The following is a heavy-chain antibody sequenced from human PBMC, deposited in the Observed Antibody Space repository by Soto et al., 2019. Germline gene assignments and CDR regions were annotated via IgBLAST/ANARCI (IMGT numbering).Heavy chain of an antibody. CDR1: GFTFSSYA. CDR2: ISGSGGST. CDR3: AKDRWIQLWFVRFYGMDV. D-gene: IGHD5-18*01. V-gene: IGHV3-23*01. Sequence: HPGGSLRLSCAASGFTFSSYAMSRVRQAPGKGLEWVSAISGSGGSTYYADSVKGRFTISRDNSKNTLYLQMNSLRAEDTAVYYCAKDRWIQLWFVRFYGMDVWGQGTTVTVSS. J-gene: IGHJ6*02.